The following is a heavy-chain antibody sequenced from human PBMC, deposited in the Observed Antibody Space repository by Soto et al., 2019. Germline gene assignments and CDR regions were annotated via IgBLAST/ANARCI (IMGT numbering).Heavy chain of an antibody. CDR2: ISAYNGNT. J-gene: IGHJ4*02. V-gene: IGHV1-18*04. CDR1: GYTFTSYG. CDR3: ARGRIMITFGGVIVPPDY. Sequence: RASVKVSCKASGYTFTSYGISWVRQAPGQGLEWMGWISAYNGNTNYAQKLQGRVTMTTDTSTSTAYMELRSLRSDDTAVYYCARGRIMITFGGVIVPPDYWGQGTLVTVSS. D-gene: IGHD3-16*02.